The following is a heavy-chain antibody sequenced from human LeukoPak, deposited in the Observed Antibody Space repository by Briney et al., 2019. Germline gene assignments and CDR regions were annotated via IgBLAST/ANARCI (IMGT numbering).Heavy chain of an antibody. Sequence: PGGSLRVSCAASGFTFSSYGMHWVRQAPGKGLEWVAFIRYDGSNKYYADSVKGRFTISRDNSKNTLYLQMNSLRAEDTAVYYCAKLVLRYFHWLMDYWGQGTLVTVSS. V-gene: IGHV3-30*02. CDR1: GFTFSSYG. CDR2: IRYDGSNK. J-gene: IGHJ4*02. D-gene: IGHD3-9*01. CDR3: AKLVLRYFHWLMDY.